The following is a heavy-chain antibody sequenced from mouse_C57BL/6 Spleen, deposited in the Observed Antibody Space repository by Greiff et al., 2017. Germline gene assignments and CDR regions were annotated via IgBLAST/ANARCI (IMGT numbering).Heavy chain of an antibody. CDR1: GYTFTSYW. CDR3: ARDSSSLLYAMDY. J-gene: IGHJ4*01. CDR2: IDPSDSET. V-gene: IGHV1-52*01. Sequence: QVQLQQPGAELVRPGSSVKLSCKASGYTFTSYWMHWVKQRPIQGLEWIGNIDPSDSETHYNQKFKDKATLTVDKSSSTAYMQLSSLTSEDSAVYFCARDSSSLLYAMDYWGQGTSVTVSS. D-gene: IGHD1-1*01.